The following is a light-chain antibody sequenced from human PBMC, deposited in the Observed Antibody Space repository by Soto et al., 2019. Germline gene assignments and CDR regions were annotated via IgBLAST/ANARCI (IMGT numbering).Light chain of an antibody. V-gene: IGKV3-15*01. CDR2: GAS. CDR1: QSVSSN. Sequence: EIVMTQSPATLSVSPGERATLSCRASQSVSSNLAWYQQKPDQARRLLIYGASTRATGIPARFSGSGSGTEFTLTISSLQSEDFAVYYCQQYNNWRTFGQGTKLEIK. CDR3: QQYNNWRT. J-gene: IGKJ2*01.